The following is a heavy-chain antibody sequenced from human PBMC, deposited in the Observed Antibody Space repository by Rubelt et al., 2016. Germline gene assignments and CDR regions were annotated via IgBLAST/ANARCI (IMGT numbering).Heavy chain of an antibody. CDR3: GSASVG. Sequence: EVHLEESGGGLVQPGGSLRLSCVGSGFSFSSPWMSWIRQAPGKGLEWVATIQPDGSERYYVDSVKGRFTIYRDNAKNSLYLQMDSLRVDEAAGYYCGSASVGWGPGTVVTVAS. D-gene: IGHD6-6*01. CDR2: IQPDGSER. V-gene: IGHV3-7*05. J-gene: IGHJ4*02. CDR1: GFSFSSPW.